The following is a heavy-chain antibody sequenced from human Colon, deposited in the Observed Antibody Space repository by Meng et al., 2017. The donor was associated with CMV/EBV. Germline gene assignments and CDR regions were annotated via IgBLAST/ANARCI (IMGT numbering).Heavy chain of an antibody. V-gene: IGHV1-69*10. CDR3: ARGRQGLQSDYYYGMDV. Sequence: SVKVSCKASGGTFSSYAISWVRQAPGQGLEWMGGIIPILGIANYAQKFQGRVTITADKSTSTAYMELSSLRSEDTAVYYCARGRQGLQSDYYYGMDVWGQGTTVTVSS. CDR2: IIPILGIA. J-gene: IGHJ6*02. D-gene: IGHD6-25*01. CDR1: GGTFSSYA.